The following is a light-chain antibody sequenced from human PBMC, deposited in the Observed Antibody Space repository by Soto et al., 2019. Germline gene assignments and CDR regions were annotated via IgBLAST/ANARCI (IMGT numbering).Light chain of an antibody. CDR2: DAA. CDR3: QQYNSYLGT. Sequence: DIPMTQSPSTLSASVGDRVTITCRASQSISSWLAWYQQKPGKAPKLLIYDAASVESGVPSRFSGSGAGTEFTLTISSLQPDDFATYYCQQYNSYLGTFGQGTKVEIK. CDR1: QSISSW. V-gene: IGKV1-5*01. J-gene: IGKJ1*01.